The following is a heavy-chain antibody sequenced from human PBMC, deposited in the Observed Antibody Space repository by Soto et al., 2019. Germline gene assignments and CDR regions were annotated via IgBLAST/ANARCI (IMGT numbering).Heavy chain of an antibody. D-gene: IGHD3-22*01. J-gene: IGHJ6*03. Sequence: SETLSLTCTVSGGSISSSSYYWGWIRQPPGKGLEWIGSIYYSGSTYYNPSLKSRVTISVDTSKNQFSLKLSSVTAADTAVYYCARHGKLLPRYYYYMDVWGKGTTVTVSS. CDR1: GGSISSSSYY. V-gene: IGHV4-39*01. CDR2: IYYSGST. CDR3: ARHGKLLPRYYYYMDV.